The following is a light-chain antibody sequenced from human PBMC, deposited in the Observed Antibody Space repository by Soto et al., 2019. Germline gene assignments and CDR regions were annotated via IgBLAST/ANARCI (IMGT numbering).Light chain of an antibody. Sequence: PGERASLSCRASKSLNRNYVAWYQQKVGQAPRLLIYATSGKATGIPDRFRGSGSGTEFNLTIARLEPEDFAVYYCQRYGLSPPFSFGPGTKVEIK. CDR2: ATS. CDR1: KSLNRNY. V-gene: IGKV3-20*01. CDR3: QRYGLSPPFS. J-gene: IGKJ3*01.